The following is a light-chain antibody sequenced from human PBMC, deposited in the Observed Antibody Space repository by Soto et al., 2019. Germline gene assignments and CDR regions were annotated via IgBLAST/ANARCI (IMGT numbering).Light chain of an antibody. Sequence: QPVVTQPPSVSGAPGQRVTISCTGNSSSLGAGYDVHWYQQLPGAAPKLVIFGNRNRPSGVPERFSGSKSGTSASLAITGLQAQDEADYYCQAYDYSLTASVFGGGTQLTVL. CDR2: GNR. J-gene: IGLJ3*02. V-gene: IGLV1-40*01. CDR1: SSSLGAGYD. CDR3: QAYDYSLTASV.